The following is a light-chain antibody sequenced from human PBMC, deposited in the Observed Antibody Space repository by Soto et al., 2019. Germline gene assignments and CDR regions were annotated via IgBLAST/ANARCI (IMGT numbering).Light chain of an antibody. CDR3: QQSYRAVT. CDR2: AAS. CDR1: QGVSSY. J-gene: IGKJ5*01. Sequence: DIQMTRSPSSLSASVGDRISITCRASQGVSSYLNWYQQKPGKAPRLLIYAASHLQTGVPSRFRGTGSATHFTLTISSLQPEDFATYYCQQSYRAVTFGQGTRLEIK. V-gene: IGKV1-39*01.